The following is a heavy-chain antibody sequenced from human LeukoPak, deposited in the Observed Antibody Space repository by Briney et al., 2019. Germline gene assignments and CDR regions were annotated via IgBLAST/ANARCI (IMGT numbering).Heavy chain of an antibody. J-gene: IGHJ4*02. V-gene: IGHV3-9*03. CDR2: ISWNSGSI. CDR1: GFTFDDYA. D-gene: IGHD2-15*01. CDR3: ARSGSCSGGSCYPFDY. Sequence: GGSLRLSCAASGFTFDDYAMHWVRQAPGKGLEWVSGISWNSGSIGYADSVKGRFTISRDNAKNSLYLQMNSLRAEDMALYYCARSGSCSGGSCYPFDYWGQGTLVTVSS.